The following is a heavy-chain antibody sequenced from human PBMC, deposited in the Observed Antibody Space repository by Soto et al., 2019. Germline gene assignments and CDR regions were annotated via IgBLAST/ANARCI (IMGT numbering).Heavy chain of an antibody. CDR1: GYTFTSYG. D-gene: IGHD1-26*01. Sequence: QVQLVQSGAEVKKPGASVKVSCKASGYTFTSYGSSWVRQAPGKVLEWMGWISAYNGNTNYAQKLQCRVTMTTATSTSTAYIELRSLRSDDTAVYYCARGRWSESYSYWYFDLCGRGTLVTVSS. CDR2: ISAYNGNT. CDR3: ARGRWSESYSYWYFDL. V-gene: IGHV1-18*01. J-gene: IGHJ2*01.